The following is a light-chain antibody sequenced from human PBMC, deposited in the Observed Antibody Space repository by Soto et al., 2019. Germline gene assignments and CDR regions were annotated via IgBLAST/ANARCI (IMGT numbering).Light chain of an antibody. CDR1: QSVSSSY. V-gene: IGKV3-20*01. J-gene: IGKJ5*01. CDR2: GAS. CDR3: QQYGSSIT. Sequence: IVLTQSPGTLSLSPGKSATLSCRASQSVSSSYLAWYQQKPGQAPRLLIYGASSRATGIPDRFSGSGSGTDFTLTINRLEPEDFAVYYCQQYGSSITFGQGTRLEIK.